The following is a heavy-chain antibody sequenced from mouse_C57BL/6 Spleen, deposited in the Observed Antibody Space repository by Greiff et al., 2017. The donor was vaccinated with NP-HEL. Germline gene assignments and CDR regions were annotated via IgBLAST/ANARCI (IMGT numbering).Heavy chain of an antibody. J-gene: IGHJ2*01. D-gene: IGHD4-1*01. CDR1: GYTFTSYT. Sequence: VQLQQSGAELARPGASVKMSCKASGYTFTSYTMHWVKQRPGQGLEWIGYINPSSGYTKYNQKFKDKATLTADKSSSTAYMQMSSLTTEDSAVYYFARTSSWVFDYWGQGTTLTVSS. CDR3: ARTSSWVFDY. V-gene: IGHV1-4*01. CDR2: INPSSGYT.